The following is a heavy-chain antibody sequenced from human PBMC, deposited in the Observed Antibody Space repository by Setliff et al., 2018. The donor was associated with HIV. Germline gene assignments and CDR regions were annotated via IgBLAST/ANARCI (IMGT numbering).Heavy chain of an antibody. CDR3: ARVSRLHPFDP. CDR1: GTSINSHY. V-gene: IGHV4-59*11. CDR2: IYYTGIP. Sequence: PSETLSLTCTVSGTSINSHYWSWIRQTPGKGLQWIGLIYYTGIPTYNPSLEGRITMSVDRSKNQFSLRLTSVTAAVTAMYYCARVSRLHPFDPWGQGTLVTVSS. D-gene: IGHD2-15*01. J-gene: IGHJ5*02.